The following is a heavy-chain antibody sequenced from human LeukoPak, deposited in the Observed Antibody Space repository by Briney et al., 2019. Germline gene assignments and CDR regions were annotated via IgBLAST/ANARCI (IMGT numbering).Heavy chain of an antibody. CDR1: GGSISSSSSF. J-gene: IGHJ4*02. V-gene: IGHV4-39*01. CDR3: ARHGLYQDYGY. D-gene: IGHD3-16*01. CDR2: VYYSGNT. Sequence: SETLSLTCTVSGGSISSSSSFWAWIRQPPGKGLEWIGNVYYSGNTHYNPSLKSRVTISLDTSKNQFSLRLTSVTAADTAVYYCARHGLYQDYGYWGQGTLVTVST.